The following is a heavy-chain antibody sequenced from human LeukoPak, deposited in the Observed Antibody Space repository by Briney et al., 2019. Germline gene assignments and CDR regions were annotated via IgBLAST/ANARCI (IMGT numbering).Heavy chain of an antibody. CDR1: GFTVSSNY. V-gene: IGHV3-53*01. CDR3: AKGPVQQPFDI. J-gene: IGHJ3*02. D-gene: IGHD6-13*01. CDR2: IYSGGST. Sequence: PGGSLRLSCAASGFTVSSNYMSWVRQAPGKGLEWVSVIYSGGSTYYADSVKGRFTISRDNSKNTLYLQMNSLRAEDTAVYYCAKGPVQQPFDIWGQGSMVTVSS.